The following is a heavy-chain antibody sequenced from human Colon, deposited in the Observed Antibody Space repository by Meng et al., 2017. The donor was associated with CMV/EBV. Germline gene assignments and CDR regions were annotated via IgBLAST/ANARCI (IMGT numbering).Heavy chain of an antibody. V-gene: IGHV1-46*01. CDR3: ARDTDI. D-gene: IGHD4-11*01. CDR2: MHYSSGNT. J-gene: IGHJ4*02. Sequence: AVKISCKSSGYTLTASYFHWVRQAPGQGLEWLGIMHYSSGNTAHTQKLQGRISMTRDTSTSTVYIELTSLRSDDTALYYCARDTDIWGQGTLVTVSS. CDR1: GYTLTASY.